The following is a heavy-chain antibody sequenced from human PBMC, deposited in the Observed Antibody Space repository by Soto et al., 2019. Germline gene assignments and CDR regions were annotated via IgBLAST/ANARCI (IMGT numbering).Heavy chain of an antibody. CDR2: IWYDGSNK. Sequence: QVQLVESGGGVVQPGRSLRLSCAASGFTFSSYGMHWVRQAPGKGLEWVAVIWYDGSNKYYADSVKGRFTISRDNSKNTLYLQMNSLRAEDTAVYYCARVGYCSSTSCSRPLSYYYYGMDVWGQGTTVTVSS. CDR1: GFTFSSYG. J-gene: IGHJ6*02. D-gene: IGHD2-2*03. CDR3: ARVGYCSSTSCSRPLSYYYYGMDV. V-gene: IGHV3-33*01.